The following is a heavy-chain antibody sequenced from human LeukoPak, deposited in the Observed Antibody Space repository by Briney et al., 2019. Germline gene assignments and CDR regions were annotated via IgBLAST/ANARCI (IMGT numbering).Heavy chain of an antibody. J-gene: IGHJ4*02. CDR2: INSDGSST. CDR3: ARAVPAARGALGY. Sequence: GGSLRLSCAASGFTFSSYWMHWVRQAPGKGLVWVSRINSDGSSTSCADSVKGRFTISRDNAKNTLYLQMNSLRAEDTAVYYCARAVPAARGALGYWGQGTLVTVSS. V-gene: IGHV3-74*01. CDR1: GFTFSSYW. D-gene: IGHD2-2*01.